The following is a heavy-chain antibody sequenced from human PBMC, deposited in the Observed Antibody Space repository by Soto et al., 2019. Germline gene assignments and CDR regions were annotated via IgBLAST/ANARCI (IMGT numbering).Heavy chain of an antibody. CDR1: GFTFSSYA. CDR2: ISGSGGST. J-gene: IGHJ4*02. CDR3: AKDPSYYYDSSGYLFDY. Sequence: EVQLLESGGGLVQPGGSLRLSCAASGFTFSSYAMSWVRQAPGKGLEWVSAISGSGGSTYYADSVKGRFTISRDNSKNTLYLQMNSLRAEDTAVYYCAKDPSYYYDSSGYLFDYWGQGTVVTVSS. D-gene: IGHD3-22*01. V-gene: IGHV3-23*01.